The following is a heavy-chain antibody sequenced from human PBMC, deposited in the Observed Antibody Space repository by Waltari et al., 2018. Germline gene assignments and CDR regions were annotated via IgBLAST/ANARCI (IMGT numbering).Heavy chain of an antibody. CDR2: IFFGGGDT. CDR3: AKDAFGNTYLDH. J-gene: IGHJ4*02. CDR1: GFSLGSFG. Sequence: QVQLVESGGGVVQPGMSLRLSCEASGFSLGSFGMHWVRQAPGKGLEWVALIFFGGGDTFYADSVRGRFTSSRDNSKNTLYLDINSLRLDDTAIYYCAKDAFGNTYLDHWGQGTLVTVSS. V-gene: IGHV3-30*19. D-gene: IGHD3-10*01.